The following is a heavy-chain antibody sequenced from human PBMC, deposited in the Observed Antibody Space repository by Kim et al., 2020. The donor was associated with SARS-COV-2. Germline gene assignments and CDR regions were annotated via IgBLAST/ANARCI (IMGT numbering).Heavy chain of an antibody. D-gene: IGHD6-13*01. J-gene: IGHJ4*02. CDR1: GFTFRSSA. CDR2: ISGSGSST. V-gene: IGHV3-23*01. CDR3: AKDQQAWGSFDC. Sequence: GVSLRLSCAASGFTFRSSAMNWVRQAPGKGLEWVSTISGSGSSTYYADSVKGRVTISRDNSKSTLYLQMNSLRAEDTAMYDCAKDQQAWGSFDCWGQGTL.